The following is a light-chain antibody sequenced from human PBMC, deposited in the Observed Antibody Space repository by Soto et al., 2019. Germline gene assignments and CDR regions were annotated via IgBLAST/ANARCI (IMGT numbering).Light chain of an antibody. V-gene: IGLV1-40*01. CDR3: CSYAVNEWV. CDR1: SSNIGAGYD. Sequence: QSVLTQPPSVSGAPGQRVTISCTGSSSNIGAGYDVHWYQQRPGTAPKLLIFGNINRPSGVPDRFSGSKSGTSASLTISGLQAEDEAAYYCCSYAVNEWVFGGGTKLTVL. CDR2: GNI. J-gene: IGLJ3*02.